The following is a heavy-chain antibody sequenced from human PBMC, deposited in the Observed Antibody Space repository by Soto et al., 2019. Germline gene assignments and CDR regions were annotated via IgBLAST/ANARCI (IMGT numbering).Heavy chain of an antibody. Sequence: SETLSLTCTVSGGSISSYYWSWIRQPPGKGLEWIGSMYYSGSTYYNPSLKSRVTISVDTSKNQFSLKLTSVTAADTAVYYCAIAVGASFDPWGQGTLVTVSS. D-gene: IGHD3-10*01. CDR2: MYYSGST. J-gene: IGHJ5*02. CDR3: AIAVGASFDP. CDR1: GGSISSYY. V-gene: IGHV4-59*05.